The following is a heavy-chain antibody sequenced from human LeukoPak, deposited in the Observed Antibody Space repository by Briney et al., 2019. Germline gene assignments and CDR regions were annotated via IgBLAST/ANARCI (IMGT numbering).Heavy chain of an antibody. V-gene: IGHV4-38-2*01. CDR2: IYHSGST. J-gene: IGHJ6*03. CDR3: ARHGLWGSGSSYMDV. CDR1: GYSISSGYY. Sequence: SETLSLTCAVSGYSISSGYYWGWIRQPPGKGLEWIGSIYHSGSTYYNPSLKSRVTISVDTSKNQFSLKLSSVTAADTAVYYCARHGLWGSGSSYMDVWGKGTTVIVSS. D-gene: IGHD3-10*01.